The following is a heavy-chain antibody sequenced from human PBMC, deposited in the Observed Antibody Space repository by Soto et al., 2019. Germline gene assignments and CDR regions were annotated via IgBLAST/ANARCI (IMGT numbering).Heavy chain of an antibody. Sequence: GLECIGYCYYSGSTYYNPSLKSRVTISVDTSKNQFSLKLSSVTAADTAVCYCARGPYVTFTSVVGDVAWAPWGQATVVTVSS. CDR3: ARGPYVTFTSVVGDVAWAP. V-gene: IGHV4-30-4*01. CDR2: CYYSGST. J-gene: IGHJ5*02. D-gene: IGHD3-10*01.